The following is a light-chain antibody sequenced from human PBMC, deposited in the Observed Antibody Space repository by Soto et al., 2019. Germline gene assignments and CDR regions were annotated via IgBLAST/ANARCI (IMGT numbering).Light chain of an antibody. CDR2: GAS. Sequence: EIVLTQSPGTLCLSPGERATLSCRASQSVGSEYLAWYQQKPGQPPRLLIYGASSRATGIPDRFSGSGSGADFTLTISRLEPEDFAVYYCQQYGSSQWTFGQGTKV. CDR1: QSVGSEY. J-gene: IGKJ1*01. V-gene: IGKV3-20*01. CDR3: QQYGSSQWT.